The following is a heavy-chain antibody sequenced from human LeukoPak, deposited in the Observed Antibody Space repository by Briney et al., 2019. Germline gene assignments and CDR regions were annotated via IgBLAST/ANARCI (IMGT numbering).Heavy chain of an antibody. V-gene: IGHV4-38-2*02. D-gene: IGHD4-17*01. CDR1: GYSISSSYH. Sequence: PSETLSLTCTVSGYSISSSYHWGWIRQPPGKGLEWIGSIYHSGNTYYNPSLKSRVTISVDTSKNQFSLKLSSVTAADTAVYYCARAGYGDSDFDYWGQGTLVTVSS. CDR3: ARAGYGDSDFDY. J-gene: IGHJ4*02. CDR2: IYHSGNT.